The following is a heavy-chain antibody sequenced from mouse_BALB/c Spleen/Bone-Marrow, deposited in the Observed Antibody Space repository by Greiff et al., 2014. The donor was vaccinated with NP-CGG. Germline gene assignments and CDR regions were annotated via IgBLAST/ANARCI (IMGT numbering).Heavy chain of an antibody. CDR3: ARARHYDF. CDR1: GYTFTDYT. V-gene: IGHV1-18*01. J-gene: IGHJ2*01. CDR2: VNPNSGGT. Sequence: VQLQQSGPELVKPGASVKISCKTSGYTFTDYTLHWVKQSHGKSLEWIGGVNPNSGGTSYNQKFKGKATLNLDKSSTTAYMEPRSLTSDDSAVYYCARARHYDFWGQGTTLTVSS.